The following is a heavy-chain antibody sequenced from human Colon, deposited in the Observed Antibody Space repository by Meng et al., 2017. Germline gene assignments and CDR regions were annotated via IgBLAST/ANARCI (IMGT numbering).Heavy chain of an antibody. CDR2: IYYSGST. CDR3: ARLPYGSGRKYFDY. CDR1: GVSISSSSYY. V-gene: IGHV4-39*07. D-gene: IGHD3-10*01. J-gene: IGHJ4*02. Sequence: QLQLQESGPGLVKPSETLSLTCTVSGVSISSSSYYWGWIRQPPGKGLEWIGSIYYSGSTYYNPSLKSRVTISMDTSKDQFSLNLSSVTAADTAMYYCARLPYGSGRKYFDYWGQGTLVTVSS.